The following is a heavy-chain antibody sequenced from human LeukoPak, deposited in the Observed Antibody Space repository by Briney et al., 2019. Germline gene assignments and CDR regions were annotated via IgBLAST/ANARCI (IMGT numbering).Heavy chain of an antibody. V-gene: IGHV3-72*01. D-gene: IGHD6-13*01. CDR3: ARRSSRNYFDY. CDR2: TRNKANSYTT. J-gene: IGHJ4*02. CDR1: GFTFNNYG. Sequence: GGSLRLSCAASGFTFNNYGMHWVRQAPGKGLEWVGRTRNKANSYTTEYAASVKGRFTISRDDSKNSLYLQMNSLKTEDTAVYYCARRSSRNYFDYWGQGTLVTVSS.